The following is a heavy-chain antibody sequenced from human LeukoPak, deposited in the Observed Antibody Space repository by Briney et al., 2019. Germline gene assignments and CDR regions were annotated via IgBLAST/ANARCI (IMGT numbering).Heavy chain of an antibody. V-gene: IGHV3-23*01. CDR3: AKGGATICDN. D-gene: IGHD5-12*01. CDR1: GFTFSSYA. J-gene: IGHJ4*02. Sequence: PGGSLRLSCAASGFTFSSYAMSWVRQAPGKGLEWVSAISGSSGSTYYADSVKGRFTISRDNAKNTLHLQMTSLRAEDTALYYCAKGGATICDNWGQGTLVTVSS. CDR2: ISGSSGST.